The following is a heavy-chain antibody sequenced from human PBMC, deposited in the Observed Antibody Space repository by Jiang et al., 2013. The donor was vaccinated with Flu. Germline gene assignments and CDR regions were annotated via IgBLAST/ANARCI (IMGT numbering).Heavy chain of an antibody. CDR3: ARAMTVSGTYDY. Sequence: QTLSLTCAISGDSVSGHNVGWHWLRQSPSRGLEWLGRTVLQVQWFNDYPESVQSRITINPDTSKNQFSLQLNSVTPEDTAVYYCARAMTVSGTYDYWG. D-gene: IGHD6-19*01. V-gene: IGHV6-1*01. J-gene: IGHJ4*01. CDR2: TVLQVQWFN. CDR1: GDSVSGHNVG.